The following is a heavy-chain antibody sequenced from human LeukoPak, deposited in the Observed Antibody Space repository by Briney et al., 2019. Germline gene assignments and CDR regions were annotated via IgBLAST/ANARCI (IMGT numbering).Heavy chain of an antibody. Sequence: GGSLSLPWAASGFTFSSNYMSWARQVPGKGLEWVPVIYSGGSTYHADSVKGRFTISRDNSKNTLYLQMNSLRAEDTAVYYCARGPRGYTYYFDYWGQGTLVTVSS. CDR3: ARGPRGYTYYFDY. J-gene: IGHJ4*02. V-gene: IGHV3-53*01. D-gene: IGHD5-24*01. CDR1: GFTFSSNY. CDR2: IYSGGST.